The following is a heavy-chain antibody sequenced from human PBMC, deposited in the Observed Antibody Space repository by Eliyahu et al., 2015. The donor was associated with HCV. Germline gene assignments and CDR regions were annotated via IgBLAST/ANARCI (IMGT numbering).Heavy chain of an antibody. CDR2: ISYDGSNK. CDR1: GFTFXSYG. Sequence: QVQLVESGGGVVQPGRSLRLSCAASGFTFXSYGXHWVRQAPGKGLEWVAVISYDGSNKYYADSVKGRFTISRDNSKNTLYLQMNSLRAEDTAVYYCATRVPTLYYYDSSGYRDAFDIWGQGTMVTVSS. CDR3: ATRVPTLYYYDSSGYRDAFDI. V-gene: IGHV3-30*03. J-gene: IGHJ3*02. D-gene: IGHD3-22*01.